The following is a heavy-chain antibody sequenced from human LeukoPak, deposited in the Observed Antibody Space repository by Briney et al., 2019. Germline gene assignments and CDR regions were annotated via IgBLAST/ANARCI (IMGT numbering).Heavy chain of an antibody. CDR3: ATSISTGYALDY. D-gene: IGHD3-9*01. Sequence: ASVKVSCKVSGYTLTELSMHWVRQAPGKGLEWMGGFDPEDGETIYAQKFQGRVTMTEDTSTDTAYMELSSLRSEDTAVYYCATSISTGYALDYWGQGTLVTVSS. J-gene: IGHJ4*02. CDR1: GYTLTELS. V-gene: IGHV1-24*01. CDR2: FDPEDGET.